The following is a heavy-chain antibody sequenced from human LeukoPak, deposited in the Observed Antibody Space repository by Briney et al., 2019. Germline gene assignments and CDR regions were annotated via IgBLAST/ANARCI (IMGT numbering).Heavy chain of an antibody. CDR2: ISSSSSYI. J-gene: IGHJ4*02. D-gene: IGHD2-15*01. Sequence: PGRSLRLSCAASGFTFSSYSMNWVRQPPGNWLEWLSSISSSSSYIYYADSVKGRFTISRDNAKSSLYLQMNSLRDEDTAVYYCASGYCSGGSCYSRHFFYYWGQGTLVTVSS. CDR1: GFTFSSYS. CDR3: ASGYCSGGSCYSRHFFYY. V-gene: IGHV3-21*01.